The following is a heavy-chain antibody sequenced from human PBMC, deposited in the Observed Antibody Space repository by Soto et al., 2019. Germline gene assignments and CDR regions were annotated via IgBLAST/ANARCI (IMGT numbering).Heavy chain of an antibody. CDR1: GYTLTGNY. CDR3: ARVLVSYYGSGSYYNTPQYYFDY. D-gene: IGHD3-10*01. J-gene: IGHJ4*01. CDR2: IIPIFGTA. V-gene: IGHV1-69*13. Sequence: ASVKVTCKDSGYTLTGNYRQWVRQAPGQGLEWMGGIIPIFGTANYAQKFQGRVTITADESTSTAYMELSSLRSEDTAVYYCARVLVSYYGSGSYYNTPQYYFDYWGQGTLVTVSS.